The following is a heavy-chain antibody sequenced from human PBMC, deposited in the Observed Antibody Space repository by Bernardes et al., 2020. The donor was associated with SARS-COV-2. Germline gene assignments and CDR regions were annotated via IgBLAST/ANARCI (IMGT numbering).Heavy chain of an antibody. D-gene: IGHD5-12*01. CDR3: ARGTRGGYSGYEVDV. CDR1: GGSIGAYY. CDR2: FQYVGGT. J-gene: IGHJ4*02. V-gene: IGHV4-59*01. Sequence: SETLSLTCTVSGGSIGAYYWNWLRQSPGKGLEWIGYFQYVGGTNYNPSLKSRVTIFVDTSKSLFSLTVSSVTAADTAMYYCARGTRGGYSGYEVDVWGQGTLVTVSA.